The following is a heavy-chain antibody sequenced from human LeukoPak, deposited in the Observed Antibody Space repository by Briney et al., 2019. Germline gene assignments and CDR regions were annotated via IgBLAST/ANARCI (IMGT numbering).Heavy chain of an antibody. D-gene: IGHD1/OR15-1a*01. CDR1: GYTFTHYY. CDR3: ARLAVRTFDY. V-gene: IGHV1-46*01. J-gene: IGHJ4*02. Sequence: GASVKVSFKASGYTFTHYYIRWVRQAPGQGPEWMGIINPSGGSTSYAQKFQGRVTLTRDTSTSTVYMELSSLKSEDTAVYFCARLAVRTFDYWGQGTLVTVSS. CDR2: INPSGGST.